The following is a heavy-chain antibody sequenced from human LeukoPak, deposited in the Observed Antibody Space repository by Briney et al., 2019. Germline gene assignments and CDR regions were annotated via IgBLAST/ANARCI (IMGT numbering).Heavy chain of an antibody. D-gene: IGHD5-18*01. J-gene: IGHJ4*02. CDR2: ISGSGGST. CDR3: AKDMGIQLWLSDY. CDR1: GFTFSSYA. Sequence: PGGSLRLSCAASGFTFSSYAMSWVRQAPGKGLEWVSAISGSGGSTYYADPVKGRFTISRDNSKNTLYLQMNSLRAEDTAVYYCAKDMGIQLWLSDYWGQGTLVTVSS. V-gene: IGHV3-23*01.